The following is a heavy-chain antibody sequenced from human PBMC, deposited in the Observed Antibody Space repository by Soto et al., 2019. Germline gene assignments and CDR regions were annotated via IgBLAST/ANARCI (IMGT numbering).Heavy chain of an antibody. V-gene: IGHV4-34*01. D-gene: IGHD5-12*01. Sequence: QVQLQQWGAGLLKPSETLSLNCAVTGGSLSGYYWSWIRQPPATGLEWIGEVKDGGHTNYSPSLRGRVTISSDASNNQFSLRLNSVTAADTGVYYCARGQEGVVATHWDQGSLVTVSS. CDR1: GGSLSGYY. CDR3: ARGQEGVVATH. J-gene: IGHJ4*02. CDR2: VKDGGHT.